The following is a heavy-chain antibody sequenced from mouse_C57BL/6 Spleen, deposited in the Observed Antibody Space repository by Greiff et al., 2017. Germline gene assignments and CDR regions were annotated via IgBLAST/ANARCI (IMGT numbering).Heavy chain of an antibody. Sequence: QVQLQQPGAELVRPGSSVKLSCKASGFTFTSYWMDWVKQRPGQGLEWIGNIYPSDSETHYNQKFKDKATLTVDKSSSTAYMQLSSLTSEDSAVYYCARKDYDYDWFADWGQRTLVTVAA. D-gene: IGHD2-4*01. CDR1: GFTFTSYW. J-gene: IGHJ3*01. CDR2: IYPSDSET. CDR3: ARKDYDYDWFAD. V-gene: IGHV1-61*01.